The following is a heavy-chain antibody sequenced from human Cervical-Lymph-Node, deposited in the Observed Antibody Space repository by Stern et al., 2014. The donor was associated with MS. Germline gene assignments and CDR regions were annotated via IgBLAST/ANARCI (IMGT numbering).Heavy chain of an antibody. CDR3: ARDQADYGDFISAMDV. J-gene: IGHJ6*02. CDR2: ISSGATT. V-gene: IGHV3-53*01. Sequence: EVQLVESGGRLTQPGGSLRLSCVASGFSVSSNSMNWVRQAPGKGLEWVSVISSGATTYYADAVKGRFTISRDSVKNTLFLQMNNLRAEDTAVYYCARDQADYGDFISAMDVWGQGTTVTVSS. CDR1: GFSVSSNS. D-gene: IGHD4-17*01.